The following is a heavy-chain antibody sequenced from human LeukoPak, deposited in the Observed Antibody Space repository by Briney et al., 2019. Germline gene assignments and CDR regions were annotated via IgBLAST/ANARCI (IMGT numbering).Heavy chain of an antibody. J-gene: IGHJ3*02. CDR2: IYYTGST. V-gene: IGHV4-59*12. D-gene: IGHD3-10*01. Sequence: SETLSLTCTVSGGSISGFYWSWIRQPPGKGLEWIGYIYYTGSTNYNPSLKSRVTISVDTSKNHFSLTLSSVTAADTAVYYCARSDGYGLVGIWGQGTMVTVSS. CDR3: ARSDGYGLVGI. CDR1: GGSISGFY.